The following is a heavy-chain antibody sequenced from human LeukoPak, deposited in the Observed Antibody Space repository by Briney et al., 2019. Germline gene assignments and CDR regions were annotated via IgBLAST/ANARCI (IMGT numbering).Heavy chain of an antibody. CDR3: AGYYYDSNGYYYHY. V-gene: IGHV1-69*01. D-gene: IGHD3-22*01. J-gene: IGHJ4*02. Sequence: ASVKVSCKASGGTFSSYAISWVRQAPGQGLEWMGGIIPIFGTSNYAQKFQGRVTITADESTSTAYMELSSLRSEDTAVYYCAGYYYDSNGYYYHYWGQGTLVTVSS. CDR1: GGTFSSYA. CDR2: IIPIFGTS.